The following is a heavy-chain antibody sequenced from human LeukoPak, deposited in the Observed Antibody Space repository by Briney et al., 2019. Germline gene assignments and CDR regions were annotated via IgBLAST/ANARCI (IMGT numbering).Heavy chain of an antibody. CDR1: GGSFSGYY. J-gene: IGHJ4*02. Sequence: SETLSLTCAVYGGSFSGYYWSWIRQPPGKGLEWIGEINHSGSTNYNPSLKSRVTISVDTSKNQFSLKLSSVTAADTAVYYCARAPSLVVLTLDYWGQGTLVTVSS. D-gene: IGHD3-22*01. V-gene: IGHV4-34*01. CDR2: INHSGST. CDR3: ARAPSLVVLTLDY.